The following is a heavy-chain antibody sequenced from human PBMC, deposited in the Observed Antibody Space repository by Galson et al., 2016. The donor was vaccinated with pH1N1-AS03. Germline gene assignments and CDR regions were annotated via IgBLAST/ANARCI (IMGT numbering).Heavy chain of an antibody. D-gene: IGHD6-19*01. CDR1: GFTFSTYA. Sequence: SLRLSCAVSGFTFSTYALTWVRQAPGRGLEWVYSISSTGSKTFYADSVMGRFTITRDNSKNTLDLQMNSLRAEDTAVFYCSKYTIDWYEDYWGQGTLVTVSS. J-gene: IGHJ4*02. V-gene: IGHV3-23*01. CDR3: SKYTIDWYEDY. CDR2: ISSTGSKT.